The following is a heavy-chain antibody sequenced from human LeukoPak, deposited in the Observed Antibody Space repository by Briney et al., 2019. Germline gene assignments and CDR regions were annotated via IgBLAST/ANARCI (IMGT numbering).Heavy chain of an antibody. CDR3: AREGQWLVFFDY. J-gene: IGHJ4*02. CDR1: GYTFTSYA. CDR2: INAGNGNT. D-gene: IGHD6-19*01. V-gene: IGHV1-3*01. Sequence: ASVKVSCKASGYTFTSYAMHWVRLAPGQRLEWMGWINAGNGNTKYSQKFQGRVTITRDTSASTAYMELSSLRSEDTAVYYCAREGQWLVFFDYWGQGTLVTVSS.